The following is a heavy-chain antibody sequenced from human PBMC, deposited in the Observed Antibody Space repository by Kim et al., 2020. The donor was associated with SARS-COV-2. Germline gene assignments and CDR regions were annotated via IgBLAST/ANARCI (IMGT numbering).Heavy chain of an antibody. J-gene: IGHJ5*02. CDR3: AREGRYSYGYEVWFDP. V-gene: IGHV3-21*01. Sequence: GGSLRLSCAASGFTFSSYSMNWVRQAPGKGLEWVSSISSSSSYIYYADSVKGRFTISRDNAKNSLYLQMNSLRAEDTAVYYCAREGRYSYGYEVWFDPWGQGTLVTVSS. CDR1: GFTFSSYS. CDR2: ISSSSSYI. D-gene: IGHD5-18*01.